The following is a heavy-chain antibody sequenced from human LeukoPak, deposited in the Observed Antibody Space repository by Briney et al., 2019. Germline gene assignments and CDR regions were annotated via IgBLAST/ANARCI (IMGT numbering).Heavy chain of an antibody. V-gene: IGHV1-46*01. D-gene: IGHD6-19*01. CDR3: ARDLSGSGIAVAGVWFDP. CDR1: GYTFTSYY. J-gene: IGHJ5*02. Sequence: ASVKVSCKASGYTFTSYYMHWVRQAPGQGLEWMGIINPSGGSTSYAQKFQGRVTITADESTSTAYMELSSLRSEDTAVYYCARDLSGSGIAVAGVWFDPWGQGTLVTVSS. CDR2: INPSGGST.